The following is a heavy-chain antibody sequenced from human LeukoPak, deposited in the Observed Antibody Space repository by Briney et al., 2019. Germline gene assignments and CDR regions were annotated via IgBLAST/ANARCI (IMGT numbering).Heavy chain of an antibody. CDR2: IYPGGSDT. D-gene: IGHD3-9*01. Sequence: GESLKISCKGSGYSFTNYWIGWVRQMPGKGLEWMGIIYPGGSDTRYSPSFQGQVTISADKSISTAYLQWSSLKASDTAMYYCARIPNSDYDILTGYYKYFDYWGQGTLVTVSS. CDR1: GYSFTNYW. J-gene: IGHJ4*02. CDR3: ARIPNSDYDILTGYYKYFDY. V-gene: IGHV5-51*01.